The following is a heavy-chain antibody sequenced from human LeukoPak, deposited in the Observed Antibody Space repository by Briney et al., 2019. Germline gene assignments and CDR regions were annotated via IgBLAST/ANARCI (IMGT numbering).Heavy chain of an antibody. Sequence: PSETLSLTCTVSGDSISSSGYYWGWVRQPPGKGVEWVGSIYYSGSNYYNPSLKTRVTISGDTSKNQFSLRLSSVTAADTAVYYCVRHASYGAYGDYEDDAFDIWGQGTVVTVSS. CDR1: GDSISSSGYY. CDR2: IYYSGSN. D-gene: IGHD4-17*01. J-gene: IGHJ3*02. CDR3: VRHASYGAYGDYEDDAFDI. V-gene: IGHV4-39*01.